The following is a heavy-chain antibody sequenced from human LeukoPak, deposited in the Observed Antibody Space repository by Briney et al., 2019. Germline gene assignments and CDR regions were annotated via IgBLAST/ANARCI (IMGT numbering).Heavy chain of an antibody. J-gene: IGHJ6*02. D-gene: IGHD3-16*01. V-gene: IGHV3-48*01. CDR2: ISSSSSKI. CDR3: ARNQQLGGHSYYYYGMDV. CDR1: GFTFSTYS. Sequence: PGGSLRLSCTASGFTFSTYSVNWVRQAPGKGLEWVSYISSSSSKIYYADSVKGRFTISRDKAKNSLYLQMNSLRADDTAIYYCARNQQLGGHSYYYYGMDVWGQGTTVTVSS.